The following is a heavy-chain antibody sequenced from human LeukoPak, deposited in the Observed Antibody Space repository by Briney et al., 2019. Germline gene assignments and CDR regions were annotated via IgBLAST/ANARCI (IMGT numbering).Heavy chain of an antibody. CDR2: INEHGSIT. D-gene: IGHD3-10*01. CDR1: GFTFSSYW. CDR3: ARDVGGAGSH. Sequence: PGESLRLSCAASGFTFSSYWMHWVRQAPGEGLVWVSRINEHGSITDYADSVKDRFTISRDNAKNTLYLHMTGLRAEDTAMYYCARDVGGAGSHWGQGTLVTVSS. V-gene: IGHV3-74*01. J-gene: IGHJ4*02.